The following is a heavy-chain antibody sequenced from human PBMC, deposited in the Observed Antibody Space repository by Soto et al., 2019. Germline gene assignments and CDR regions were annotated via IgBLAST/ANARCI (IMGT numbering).Heavy chain of an antibody. D-gene: IGHD3-10*01. Sequence: QVQLVQSGPEVKKPGSSVRVSCTASGGTFSSYTINWVRQVPGQGPEWMGRSIPMLGMSNYAQKFQGRVMMIADKSTNTVYRELSSLRSEDTAIYYCANNYGSGSAHFDYWGQGTLVTVSS. CDR3: ANNYGSGSAHFDY. CDR1: GGTFSSYT. CDR2: SIPMLGMS. V-gene: IGHV1-69*02. J-gene: IGHJ4*02.